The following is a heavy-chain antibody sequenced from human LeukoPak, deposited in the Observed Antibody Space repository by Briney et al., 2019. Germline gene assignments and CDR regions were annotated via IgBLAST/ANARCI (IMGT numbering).Heavy chain of an antibody. V-gene: IGHV3-48*04. CDR1: GFTFSSYS. D-gene: IGHD6-19*01. CDR3: ARGQYYFDY. CDR2: ISSSGSTL. Sequence: GGSLRLSCAATGFTFSSYSMNWVRQAPGKGLEWVSYISSSGSTLYYADSVKGRFTISRDNAKNSLYLQMNSLRAEDTAVYYCARGQYYFDYWGQGTLVTVSS. J-gene: IGHJ4*02.